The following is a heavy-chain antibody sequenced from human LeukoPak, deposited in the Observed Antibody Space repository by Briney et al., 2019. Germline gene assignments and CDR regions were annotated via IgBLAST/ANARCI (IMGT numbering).Heavy chain of an antibody. Sequence: GGSLRLSGAASGFTFSSYAMHGVRQAPGKGRGGGAVISYDGSNKYYADSVKGRFTISRDNSKNTLYLQMNSLRAEDTAVYYCARDQAIQLFDYWGQGTLVTVSS. J-gene: IGHJ4*02. V-gene: IGHV3-30-3*01. CDR3: ARDQAIQLFDY. CDR2: ISYDGSNK. CDR1: GFTFSSYA. D-gene: IGHD5-18*01.